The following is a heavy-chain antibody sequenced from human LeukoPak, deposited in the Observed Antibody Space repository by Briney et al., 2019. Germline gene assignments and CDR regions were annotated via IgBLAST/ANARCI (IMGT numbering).Heavy chain of an antibody. J-gene: IGHJ5*02. CDR2: IYHSGST. V-gene: IGHV4-4*02. Sequence: SGTLSLTCGVSGGSISNTNWWTWVRQPPGRGLEWIGEIYHSGSTNYNPSLKSRVTISVDKSKNQFSLKLSSVTAADTAVYYCARTSRINMVLDPWGQGTLVTVSS. CDR3: ARTSRINMVLDP. D-gene: IGHD3-10*01. CDR1: GGSISNTNW.